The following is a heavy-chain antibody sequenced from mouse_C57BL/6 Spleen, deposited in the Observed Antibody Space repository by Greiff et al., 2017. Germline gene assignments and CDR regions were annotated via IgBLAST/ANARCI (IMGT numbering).Heavy chain of an antibody. CDR2: IDPSDSYT. J-gene: IGHJ2*01. CDR1: GYTFTSYW. V-gene: IGHV1-69*01. D-gene: IGHD1-1*01. CDR3: ARSGMGYYGY. Sequence: QVQLQQPGAELVMPGASVKLSCKASGYTFTSYWMHWVKQRPGQGLEWIGEIDPSDSYTNYNQKFKGKSTLTVDKSSSTAYMQLSSLTSEDSAVYYCARSGMGYYGYWGQGTTLTVSS.